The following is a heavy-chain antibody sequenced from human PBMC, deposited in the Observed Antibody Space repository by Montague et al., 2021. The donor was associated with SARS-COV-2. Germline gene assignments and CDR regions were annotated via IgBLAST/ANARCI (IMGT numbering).Heavy chain of an antibody. CDR2: IYYSGST. Sequence: SETLSLTCTVSGDSISSDYWSWIRQSPGKGLEWIGYIYYSGSTNYNPSLKSRVTISVDTSKNQFALRLRSVTATDTAIYYCARRAGVVGDTRFDYWGQGILVPVSS. V-gene: IGHV4-59*08. D-gene: IGHD1-26*01. CDR1: GDSISSDY. J-gene: IGHJ4*01. CDR3: ARRAGVVGDTRFDY.